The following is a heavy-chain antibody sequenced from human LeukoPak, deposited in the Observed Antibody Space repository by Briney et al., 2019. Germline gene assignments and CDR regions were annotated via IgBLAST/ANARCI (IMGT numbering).Heavy chain of an antibody. J-gene: IGHJ4*02. V-gene: IGHV4-34*01. Sequence: SETLSLTCAVSGGSFSGYYWNWILHSSGEGLDWIGEINHIGSTHYNPSLKSRVTISVDTSQKQFSLRLTSVTAADTAVYYCARGRYLTTSGGAAAGFLDYWGQGSLVTVST. D-gene: IGHD6-13*01. CDR3: ARGRYLTTSGGAAAGFLDY. CDR1: GGSFSGYY. CDR2: INHIGST.